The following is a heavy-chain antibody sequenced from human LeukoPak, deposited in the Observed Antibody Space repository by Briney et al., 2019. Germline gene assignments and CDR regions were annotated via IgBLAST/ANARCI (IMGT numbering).Heavy chain of an antibody. V-gene: IGHV4-61*02. D-gene: IGHD2-15*01. CDR2: TYSSGST. Sequence: SETLSLTCTVSGGSINSGSYYWSWIRQPAGKGLEWIGRTYSSGSTNYNPSLKGRVTISVDASKNQFSLNLSSVTAADTAVYYCARGLRIGKDYFDCWGQGTLVTVSS. CDR3: ARGLRIGKDYFDC. CDR1: GGSINSGSYY. J-gene: IGHJ4*02.